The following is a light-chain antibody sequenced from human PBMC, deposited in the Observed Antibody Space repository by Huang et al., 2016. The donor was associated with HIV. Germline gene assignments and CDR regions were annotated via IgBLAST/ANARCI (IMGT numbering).Light chain of an antibody. CDR3: QQYTKWPLT. V-gene: IGKV3-15*01. J-gene: IGKJ4*01. Sequence: EIVMTQSPATLSVSPGERATLSCRASQHIGSNLAWYQQKSGQAPGVVIYGTSIRASGIPARFSGSGSETEFTLTISSLQSEDFAVYYCQQYTKWPLTFGGGTKVEIK. CDR1: QHIGSN. CDR2: GTS.